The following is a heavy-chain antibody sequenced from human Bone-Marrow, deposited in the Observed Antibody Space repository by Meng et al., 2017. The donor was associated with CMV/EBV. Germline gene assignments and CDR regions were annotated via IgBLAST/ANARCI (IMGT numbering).Heavy chain of an antibody. CDR3: ARDLLEGRY. CDR2: ISYDGSIK. J-gene: IGHJ4*02. D-gene: IGHD3-3*01. V-gene: IGHV3-30-3*01. CDR1: GFTFSDYY. Sequence: GESLKISCAASGFTFSDYYMSWIRQAPGKGLEWVAVISYDGSIKYYADSVKGRFTISRDNSKNTLYLQMNSPRAEDTAVYYCARDLLEGRYWGQGTLVTVSS.